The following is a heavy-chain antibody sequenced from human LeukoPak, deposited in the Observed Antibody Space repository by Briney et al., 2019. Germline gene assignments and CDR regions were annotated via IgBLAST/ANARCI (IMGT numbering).Heavy chain of an antibody. V-gene: IGHV4-30-2*01. J-gene: IGHJ3*02. Sequence: PSETLSLTCAVSGGSISSGGYSWSWIRQPPGKGLEWIGYIYHSGSTYYNPSLKSRVTISVDRSKNQFSLKLSSVTAADTAVYYCAREFRPKSGRWSGAFDIWGQGTMVTVSS. CDR1: GGSISSGGYS. CDR2: IYHSGST. CDR3: AREFRPKSGRWSGAFDI. D-gene: IGHD1-26*01.